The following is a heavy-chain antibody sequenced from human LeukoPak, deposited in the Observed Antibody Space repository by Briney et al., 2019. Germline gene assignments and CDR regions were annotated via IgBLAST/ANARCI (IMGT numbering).Heavy chain of an antibody. CDR2: IRDTGGST. CDR1: GFTFSTSA. V-gene: IGHV3-23*01. J-gene: IGHJ4*02. D-gene: IGHD2-8*01. CDR3: ARDPRIYCTNGICRDDYFDN. Sequence: GGSLRLSCAASGFTFSTSALSWVRQAPGRGLEWGSGIRDTGGSTYYTDSVKGRFTISRDNSKNTLFLEMNSLRAEDTAIYYCARDPRIYCTNGICRDDYFDNWGQGTLVTVSS.